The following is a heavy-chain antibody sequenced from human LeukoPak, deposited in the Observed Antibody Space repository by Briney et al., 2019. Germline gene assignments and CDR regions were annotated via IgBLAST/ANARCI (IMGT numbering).Heavy chain of an antibody. CDR1: GFTFSSYS. Sequence: GGSLRLSCAASGFTFSSYSMNWVRQAPGKGLEWVSSISTRSTYIYYADSVKGRFTISRDNAKNSLYLQMNTLRAEDTAVYYCARGISSSGWLVDHWGQGTLVTVSS. J-gene: IGHJ4*02. CDR3: ARGISSSGWLVDH. CDR2: ISTRSTYI. D-gene: IGHD6-19*01. V-gene: IGHV3-21*01.